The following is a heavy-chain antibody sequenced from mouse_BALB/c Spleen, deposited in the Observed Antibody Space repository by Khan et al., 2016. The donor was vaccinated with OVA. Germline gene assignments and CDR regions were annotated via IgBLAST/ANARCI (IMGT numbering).Heavy chain of an antibody. D-gene: IGHD1-1*01. J-gene: IGHJ3*01. V-gene: IGHV1-9*01. Sequence: QVQLKQSGAELMKPGASVKISCKASGYTFSSYWIEWVKQRPGHGLEWIGEILLGGGNNNSNEELRGKAKFTEDKSYSTAYMEISSLKSEDSAVYYCARGYYYGSTSGIGYCGQGTLVTVSA. CDR1: GYTFSSYW. CDR2: ILLGGGNN. CDR3: ARGYYYGSTSGIGY.